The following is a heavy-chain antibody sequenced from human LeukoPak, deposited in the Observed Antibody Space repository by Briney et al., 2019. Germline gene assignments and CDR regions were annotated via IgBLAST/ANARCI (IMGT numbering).Heavy chain of an antibody. CDR3: ARDCRGDCYSPDAFDI. Sequence: GGSLRLSCAASGFTFSDYYMSWIRQAPGKGLEWVSYMSSSSSYTSYADSVKGRFTISRDNAKNSLYLQMNSLRAEDTAMYYCARDCRGDCYSPDAFDIWGQGTMVTVSS. J-gene: IGHJ3*02. CDR2: MSSSSSYT. CDR1: GFTFSDYY. V-gene: IGHV3-11*05. D-gene: IGHD2-21*02.